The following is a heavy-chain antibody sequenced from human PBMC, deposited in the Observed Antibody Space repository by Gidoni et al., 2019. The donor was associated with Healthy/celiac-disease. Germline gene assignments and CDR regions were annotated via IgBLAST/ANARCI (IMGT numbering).Heavy chain of an antibody. CDR3: ARVTIFGVVDYYYGMDV. Sequence: EVQLVESGGGLVKPGGSLRLYCAASGFTFSSYSMNWVRQAPGKGLEWVSSISSSSSYIYYADSVKGRFTISRDNAKNSLYLQMNSLRAEDTAVYYCARVTIFGVVDYYYGMDVWGQGTTVTVSS. V-gene: IGHV3-21*01. J-gene: IGHJ6*02. CDR2: ISSSSSYI. CDR1: GFTFSSYS. D-gene: IGHD3-3*01.